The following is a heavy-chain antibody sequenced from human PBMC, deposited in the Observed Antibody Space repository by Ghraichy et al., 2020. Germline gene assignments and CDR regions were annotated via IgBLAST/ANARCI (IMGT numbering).Heavy chain of an antibody. J-gene: IGHJ6*03. Sequence: GGSLRLSCAASGFTFDDYGMSWVRQAPGKGLEWVSGFNWNGGSTAYADSVKGRFTISRDNAKNSLYLQMNSLRAEDTALYHCARRRITTSGSYYYMDVWGKGTTVTVSS. CDR2: FNWNGGST. CDR1: GFTFDDYG. V-gene: IGHV3-20*01. CDR3: ARRRITTSGSYYYMDV. D-gene: IGHD2/OR15-2a*01.